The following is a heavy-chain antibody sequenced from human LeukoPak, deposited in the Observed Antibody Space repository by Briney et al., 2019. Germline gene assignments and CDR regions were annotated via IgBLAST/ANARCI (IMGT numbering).Heavy chain of an antibody. CDR3: ARAGQQLDNWFDP. CDR1: GGSISSYY. Sequence: SETLSLTCTVSGGSISSYYWSWIRHPPGKGLEWIGYIYYSGSTNYNPSLKSRVTISVDTSKNQFSLKLSSVTAADTAVYYCARAGQQLDNWFDPWGQGTLVTVSS. D-gene: IGHD6-13*01. CDR2: IYYSGST. J-gene: IGHJ5*02. V-gene: IGHV4-59*01.